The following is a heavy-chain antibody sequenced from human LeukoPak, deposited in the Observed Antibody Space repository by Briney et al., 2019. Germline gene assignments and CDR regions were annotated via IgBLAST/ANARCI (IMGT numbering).Heavy chain of an antibody. D-gene: IGHD2-2*01. CDR3: ARGGFVSAANPWYMDV. CDR2: IIPIFGTA. Sequence: GASVKVSCKASGGTFSSYAISWVRQAPGQGLEWMGGIIPIFGTANYAQKFQGRVTITADESTSTAYMELSSLRSEDTAVYYCARGGFVSAANPWYMDVWGKGTTVTVSS. CDR1: GGTFSSYA. V-gene: IGHV1-69*13. J-gene: IGHJ6*03.